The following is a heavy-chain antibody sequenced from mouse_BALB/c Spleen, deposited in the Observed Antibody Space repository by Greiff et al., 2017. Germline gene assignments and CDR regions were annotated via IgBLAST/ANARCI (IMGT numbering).Heavy chain of an antibody. D-gene: IGHD2-3*01. J-gene: IGHJ4*01. CDR3: ARMGTTRAMDY. CDR2: ISYDGSN. CDR1: GYSITSGYY. V-gene: IGHV3-6*02. Sequence: EVKLMESGPGLVKPSQSLSLTCSVTGYSITSGYYWNWIRQFPGNKLEWMGYISYDGSNNYNPSLKNRISITRDTSKNQFFLKLNSVTTEDTATYYCARMGTTRAMDYWGQGTSVTVSS.